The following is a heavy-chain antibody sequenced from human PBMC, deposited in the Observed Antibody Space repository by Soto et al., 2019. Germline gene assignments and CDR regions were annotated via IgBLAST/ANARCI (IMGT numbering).Heavy chain of an antibody. V-gene: IGHV2-5*02. CDR2: SYWDDDK. Sequence: SGRTLGNPTQTLTLTCTFSGFSLSTSGVGVGWIRQPPGKALEWLALSYWDDDKRYNPSLKSRLTITKDTSKNQVVLTTTNMDPVDTATYYCAHNMRYYDFWSGLNWFDPWGQGTLVTVSS. D-gene: IGHD3-3*01. J-gene: IGHJ5*01. CDR3: AHNMRYYDFWSGLNWFDP. CDR1: GFSLSTSGVG.